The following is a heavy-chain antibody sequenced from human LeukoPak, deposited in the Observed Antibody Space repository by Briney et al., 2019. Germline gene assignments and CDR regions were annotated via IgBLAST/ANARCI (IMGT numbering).Heavy chain of an antibody. V-gene: IGHV1-69*13. CDR2: ITPIFGTA. Sequence: GASVKVSCKASGGTFRSNAISWVRQAPGQGLEWMGGITPIFGTANYAQKFQGRVTITAVESMSTAYMELSSLRSEDTAVYYCARDRRIAVAGGNWFDPWGQGTLVTVSS. CDR1: GGTFRSNA. D-gene: IGHD6-19*01. CDR3: ARDRRIAVAGGNWFDP. J-gene: IGHJ5*02.